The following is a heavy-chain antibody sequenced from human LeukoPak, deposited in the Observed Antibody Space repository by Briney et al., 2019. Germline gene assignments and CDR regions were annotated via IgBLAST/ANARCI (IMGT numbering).Heavy chain of an antibody. CDR3: ARGTSTSCYD. CDR1: GFTFSSYS. CDR2: ISSSSYI. D-gene: IGHD2-2*01. V-gene: IGHV3-21*01. J-gene: IGHJ4*02. Sequence: GGSLRLSCAASGFTFSSYSMNWVRQAPRKGLEWVSSISSSSYIYYADSVKGRFTISRDNAKNSLYLQMNSLRAEDTAVYYCARGTSTSCYDWGQGTLVTVSS.